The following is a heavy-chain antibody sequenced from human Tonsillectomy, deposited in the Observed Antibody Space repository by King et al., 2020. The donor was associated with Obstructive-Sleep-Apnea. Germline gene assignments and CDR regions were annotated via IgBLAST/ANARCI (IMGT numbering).Heavy chain of an antibody. CDR1: GFSLSTSGVG. J-gene: IGHJ4*02. CDR3: VHRGYSYGYLDY. Sequence: ITLKESGPTLVKPTQTLTLTCTFSGFSLSTSGVGVGWIRQPPGKALDWLALIYWDDDKRYSPSLKSRLTITKDTSKNQVVLTMTNMDPVDTATYHCVHRGYSYGYLDYWGQGTLVTVSS. D-gene: IGHD5-18*01. V-gene: IGHV2-5*02. CDR2: IYWDDDK.